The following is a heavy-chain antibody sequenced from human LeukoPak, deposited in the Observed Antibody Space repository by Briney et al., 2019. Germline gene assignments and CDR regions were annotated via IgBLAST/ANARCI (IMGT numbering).Heavy chain of an antibody. CDR1: GFTFSTYA. D-gene: IGHD3-10*01. Sequence: GGSLRLSCAASGFTFSTYAMNWVRQAPGRGLQWVSSIDPSGYTIFYADSVKGRFTISRDNAKNSLYLQMNSLRAEDTAVYYCAREGGSGSYYNFDYWGQGTLVTVSS. V-gene: IGHV3-21*04. CDR3: AREGGSGSYYNFDY. CDR2: IDPSGYTI. J-gene: IGHJ4*02.